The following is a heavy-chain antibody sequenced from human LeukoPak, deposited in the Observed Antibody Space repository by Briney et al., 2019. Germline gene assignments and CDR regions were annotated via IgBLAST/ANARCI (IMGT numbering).Heavy chain of an antibody. Sequence: GGSLRLSCASSGLTFSRYVMGWVRQAPGKGLEWVSTLSASGGSTFYAASVKGRFTVSRDNSKNTLFLQMNSLRAEDTAVYYCATLYGDYNWYFDLWGRGTLVTVTS. CDR3: ATLYGDYNWYFDL. V-gene: IGHV3-23*01. J-gene: IGHJ2*01. CDR1: GLTFSRYV. CDR2: LSASGGST. D-gene: IGHD4-17*01.